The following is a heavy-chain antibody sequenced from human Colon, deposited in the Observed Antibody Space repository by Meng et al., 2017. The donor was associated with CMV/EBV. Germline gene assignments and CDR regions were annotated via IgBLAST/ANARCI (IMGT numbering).Heavy chain of an antibody. D-gene: IGHD3-22*01. CDR1: GYTFTSYY. Sequence: ASVKVSCKASGYTFTSYYMHWVRQAPGQGLEWMGWINPNSGGTNYAQKFQGRVTMTRDTSISTAYMELSRLRSDDTAVYYCARLGYDSSDYDAFHIWGQGTMVTVSS. CDR3: ARLGYDSSDYDAFHI. CDR2: INPNSGGT. V-gene: IGHV1-2*02. J-gene: IGHJ3*02.